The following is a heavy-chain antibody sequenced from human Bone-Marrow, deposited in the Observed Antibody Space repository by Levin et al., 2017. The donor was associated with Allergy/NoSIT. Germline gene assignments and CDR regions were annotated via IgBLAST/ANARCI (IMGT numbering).Heavy chain of an antibody. V-gene: IGHV3-48*02. CDR1: GFAFSSYS. D-gene: IGHD3-10*01. CDR3: AARSQGRRDFGI. Sequence: SCAASGFAFSSYSMDWVRQAPGKGLEWVSYITSSSSNMYYADSVKGRFTISRDNSKNSLYLQMNSLRDEDTAVYYCAARSQGRRDFGIWGQGTMVTVSS. CDR2: ITSSSSNM. J-gene: IGHJ3*02.